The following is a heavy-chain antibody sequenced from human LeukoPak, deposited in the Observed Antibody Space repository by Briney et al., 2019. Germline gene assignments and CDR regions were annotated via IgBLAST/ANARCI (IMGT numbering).Heavy chain of an antibody. V-gene: IGHV4-59*01. Sequence: PSETLSLTCTVSGGSISSYYWSWIRQPPGKGLEWIGYIYYSGSTNYNPSLKSRVTISVDTSKNQFSLKLSSVTAADTAVYYCARAAILYYDPEGYFDYWGQGTLVTVSS. CDR1: GGSISSYY. CDR3: ARAAILYYDPEGYFDY. D-gene: IGHD3-22*01. J-gene: IGHJ4*02. CDR2: IYYSGST.